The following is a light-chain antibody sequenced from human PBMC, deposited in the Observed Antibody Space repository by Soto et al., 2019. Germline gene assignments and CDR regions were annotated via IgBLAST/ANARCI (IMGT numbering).Light chain of an antibody. CDR3: SSYTSSNSVG. CDR1: SSDIGTYIY. Sequence: QSALTQPASVSGSPGQSITISCTGTSSDIGTYIYVSWYLQHPGKAPKLLIYEVGHRPSGVSNRFSGYKSGNTASLTISGLQAEDESDYYCSSYTSSNSVGFGGGTQLTVL. J-gene: IGLJ2*01. V-gene: IGLV2-14*01. CDR2: EVG.